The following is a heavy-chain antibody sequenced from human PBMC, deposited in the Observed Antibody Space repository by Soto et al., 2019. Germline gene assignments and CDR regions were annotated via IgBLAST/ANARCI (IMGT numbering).Heavy chain of an antibody. J-gene: IGHJ3*02. Sequence: SVKVSCKASGGTFSSYTISWVRQAPGQGLEWMGRIIPILGIANYAQKFQGRVTITADKSTSTAYMELSSLRSEDTAVYYCATPINRFFCGSCYHHDAFYIRGQGTLVPVSS. D-gene: IGHD2-15*01. V-gene: IGHV1-69*02. CDR1: GGTFSSYT. CDR2: IIPILGIA. CDR3: ATPINRFFCGSCYHHDAFYI.